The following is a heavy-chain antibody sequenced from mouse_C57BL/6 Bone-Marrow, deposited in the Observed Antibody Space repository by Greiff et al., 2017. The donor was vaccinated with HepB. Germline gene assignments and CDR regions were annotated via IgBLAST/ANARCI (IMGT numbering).Heavy chain of an antibody. CDR2: ISNGGGST. V-gene: IGHV5-12*01. CDR3: ARRSHYYGSSYWYFDV. J-gene: IGHJ1*03. Sequence: EVMLVESGGGLVQPGGSLKLSCAASGFTFSDYYMYWVRQTPEKRLEWVAYISNGGGSTYYPDTVKGRFTISRDNTKNTLYLQMSRLKSEDKAMYYCARRSHYYGSSYWYFDVWGTGTTVTVSS. D-gene: IGHD1-1*01. CDR1: GFTFSDYY.